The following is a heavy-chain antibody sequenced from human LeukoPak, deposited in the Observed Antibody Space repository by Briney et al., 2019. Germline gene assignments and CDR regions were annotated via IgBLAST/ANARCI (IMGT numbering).Heavy chain of an antibody. D-gene: IGHD3-3*01. CDR2: ISAYNGNT. CDR1: GYTFTSYG. Sequence: ASVKVSCKASGYTFTSYGISWVRQAPGQGLEWMGWISAYNGNTNYAQKLQGRVTMTTDTSTSTAYMELRSLRSDDTAVYYCARIPGGFLGPVVPFDYWGQGTLVTVSS. V-gene: IGHV1-18*01. J-gene: IGHJ4*02. CDR3: ARIPGGFLGPVVPFDY.